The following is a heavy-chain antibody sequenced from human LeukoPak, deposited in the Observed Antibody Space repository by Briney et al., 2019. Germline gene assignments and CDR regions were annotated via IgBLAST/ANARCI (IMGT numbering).Heavy chain of an antibody. CDR3: ARDGGSAWFLDY. J-gene: IGHJ4*02. D-gene: IGHD6-19*01. Sequence: GGSLRLSCVASGFTFSDYYMAWIRQAPGKGLEWVSYISSSGNTTYNADSVKGRFSITRDNAKNSLYLQMNSLRAEDTAVYYCARDGGSAWFLDYWGQGTLVTVSS. CDR2: ISSSGNTT. V-gene: IGHV3-11*04. CDR1: GFTFSDYY.